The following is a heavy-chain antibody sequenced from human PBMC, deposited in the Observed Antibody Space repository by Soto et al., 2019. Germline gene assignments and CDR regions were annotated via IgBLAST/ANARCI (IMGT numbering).Heavy chain of an antibody. V-gene: IGHV3-23*01. Sequence: GGSLRLSCAASGFTFSSYAMSWVRQAPGKGLEWVSAISGSGGSTYYADSVKGRFTISRDNSKNTLYLQMNSLRAEDTAVYYCAKGGLSDFSRAEYFQHWGQGTLVTVSS. CDR3: AKGGLSDFSRAEYFQH. D-gene: IGHD2-21*02. CDR2: ISGSGGST. J-gene: IGHJ1*01. CDR1: GFTFSSYA.